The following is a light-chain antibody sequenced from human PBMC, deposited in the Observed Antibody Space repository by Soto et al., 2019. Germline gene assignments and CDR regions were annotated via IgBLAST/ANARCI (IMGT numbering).Light chain of an antibody. Sequence: QSVLTQPASVSGSPGQSITISCTGTSSDIGAHNSVSWYQQYPGRAPKLMIYEVSNRPSGVSARFSASKSGNTASLTISGLQAEDEADYYCNSRGGSRPYYVFGTGTKVTVL. V-gene: IGLV2-14*01. CDR2: EVS. CDR3: NSRGGSRPYYV. CDR1: SSDIGAHNS. J-gene: IGLJ1*01.